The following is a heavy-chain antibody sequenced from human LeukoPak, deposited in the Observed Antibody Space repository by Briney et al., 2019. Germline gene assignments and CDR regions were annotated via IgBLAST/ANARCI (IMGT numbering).Heavy chain of an antibody. D-gene: IGHD3-22*01. CDR1: GGSISSGSYY. CDR3: ARDLDYYDSPSGY. J-gene: IGHJ4*02. V-gene: IGHV4-61*09. Sequence: SETLSLTCTVSGGSISSGSYYWSWIRQPAGKGLEWIGHIYTSGSTNYNPSLKSRVTISVDTSKNQFSLKLSSVTAADTAVYYCARDLDYYDSPSGYWGQGTLVTVSS. CDR2: IYTSGST.